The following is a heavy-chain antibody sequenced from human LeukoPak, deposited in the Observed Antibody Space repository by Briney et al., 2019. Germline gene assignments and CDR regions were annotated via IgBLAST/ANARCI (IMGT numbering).Heavy chain of an antibody. CDR2: MRNNGGYT. Sequence: GGSLRLSCAASGFTFSSSAMSWVRQAPGKGLEWVSAMRNNGGYTYYADSVQGRFTISRDNSKSTLCLQMNSLRAEDTAVYYCAKQLGYCSDGSCYFPYWGQGTLVTVSS. CDR3: AKQLGYCSDGSCYFPY. D-gene: IGHD2-15*01. J-gene: IGHJ4*02. V-gene: IGHV3-23*01. CDR1: GFTFSSSA.